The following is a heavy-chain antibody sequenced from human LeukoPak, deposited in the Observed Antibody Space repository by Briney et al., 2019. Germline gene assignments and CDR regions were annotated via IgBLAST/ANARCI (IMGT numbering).Heavy chain of an antibody. CDR3: ATSEYSSSFHYMDV. J-gene: IGHJ6*03. Sequence: ASVKVSCKVSGYTLTELSMHWVRQAPGKGLEWTGGFDPEDGETIYAQKFQGRVTMTEDTSTDTAYMELSSLRSEDTAVYYCATSEYSSSFHYMDVWGKGTTVTVSS. V-gene: IGHV1-24*01. CDR2: FDPEDGET. CDR1: GYTLTELS. D-gene: IGHD6-6*01.